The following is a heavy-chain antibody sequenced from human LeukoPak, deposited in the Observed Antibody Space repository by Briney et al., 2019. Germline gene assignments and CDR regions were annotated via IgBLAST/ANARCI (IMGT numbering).Heavy chain of an antibody. V-gene: IGHV3-15*01. CDR3: TTEDELRYFDWRGISY. CDR1: GFTFSNAW. J-gene: IGHJ4*02. D-gene: IGHD3-9*01. Sequence: PGGSLRLSCAASGFTFSNAWMSWVRQAPGKGLEWVGRIKSKTDGGTTDYAAPVKGRFTISRDDSKNTLYLQMNSLKTEDTAVYYCTTEDELRYFDWRGISYWGQGTLVTVSS. CDR2: IKSKTDGGTT.